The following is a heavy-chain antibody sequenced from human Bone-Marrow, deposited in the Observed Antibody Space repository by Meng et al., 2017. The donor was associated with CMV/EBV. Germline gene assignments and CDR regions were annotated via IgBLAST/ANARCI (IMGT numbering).Heavy chain of an antibody. V-gene: IGHV1-2*02. CDR2: INPNSGGT. Sequence: ASAKVSCKASGYTFTGCYMHWVRQAPGQGLEWMGWINPNSGGTNYAQKFQGRVTMTRDTSISTAYMELSRLRSDDTAVYYCARDKYGSGSYYNRIYYYYYGMDVWGQGTTVIVSS. CDR1: GYTFTGCY. J-gene: IGHJ6*02. D-gene: IGHD3-10*01. CDR3: ARDKYGSGSYYNRIYYYYYGMDV.